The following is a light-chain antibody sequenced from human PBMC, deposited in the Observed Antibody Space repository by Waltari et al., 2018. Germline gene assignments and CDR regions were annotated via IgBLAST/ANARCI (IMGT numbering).Light chain of an antibody. CDR3: QHYNSFSHIYT. Sequence: DIQMTQSPSTLSASVGDRVTITCRASQSINNWLAWFQQKPGKAPKLLIYDASSLESGVPSRFSGSGSGTEFTLTINSLQPDDFATYYCQHYNSFSHIYTFGQGTKLEI. CDR1: QSINNW. J-gene: IGKJ2*01. CDR2: DAS. V-gene: IGKV1-5*01.